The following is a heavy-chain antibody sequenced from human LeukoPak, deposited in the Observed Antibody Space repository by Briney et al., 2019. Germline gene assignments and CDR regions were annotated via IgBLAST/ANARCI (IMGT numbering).Heavy chain of an antibody. J-gene: IGHJ6*03. V-gene: IGHV4-61*02. CDR2: IYTSGST. Sequence: SQTLSLTCTVSGGSISSGSYYWSWIRQPAGKGLEWIGRIYTSGSTNYNPSLKSRVTISVDTSKNQFSLKLSSVTAADTAVYYCARDCEDDFWSGYHYLDVWGNGTTVNVSS. CDR1: GGSISSGSYY. CDR3: ARDCEDDFWSGYHYLDV. D-gene: IGHD3-3*01.